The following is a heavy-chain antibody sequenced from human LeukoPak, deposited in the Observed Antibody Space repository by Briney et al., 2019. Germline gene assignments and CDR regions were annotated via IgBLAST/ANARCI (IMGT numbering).Heavy chain of an antibody. CDR1: GGSIGSRNYY. V-gene: IGHV4-39*01. J-gene: IGHJ4*02. CDR2: IYYSGST. Sequence: SETLSLTCTVSGGSIGSRNYYWGWIRQSPGKGLEWIGSIYYSGSTYYKSSLKSRVTISADTSRNQFSLRLTSVTATDTAVYYCARQPPFFGDYGGYWGQGTLVTVSS. D-gene: IGHD4/OR15-4a*01. CDR3: ARQPPFFGDYGGY.